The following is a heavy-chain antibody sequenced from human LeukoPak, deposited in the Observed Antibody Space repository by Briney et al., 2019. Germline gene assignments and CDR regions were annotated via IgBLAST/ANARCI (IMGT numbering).Heavy chain of an antibody. J-gene: IGHJ6*02. CDR3: ARSSRVRYYYGMDV. CDR1: GFTLSDYY. Sequence: GGSLRLSCAASGFTLSDYYMSWMRHAPGRGVEWVLYINSSGSTIYYADAVKGRFTISRDNAKNSLYLQMNSLRAEDTAVYYCARSSRVRYYYGMDVWGQGTTVTVSS. CDR2: INSSGSTI. V-gene: IGHV3-11*01.